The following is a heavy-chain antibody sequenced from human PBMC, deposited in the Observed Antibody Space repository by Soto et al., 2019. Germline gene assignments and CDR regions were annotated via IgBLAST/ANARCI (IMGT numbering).Heavy chain of an antibody. Sequence: ASVKVSCKASGYTFTSYGISWVRQAPGQGLEWMGWISAYNGNTNYAQKLQGRVTMTTDTSTSTAYMELRSLRSDDTAVYYCARDISCWRYYYYGMYVCGQGTTVTVSS. CDR2: ISAYNGNT. CDR3: ARDISCWRYYYYGMYV. CDR1: GYTFTSYG. J-gene: IGHJ6*02. V-gene: IGHV1-18*04. D-gene: IGHD2-15*01.